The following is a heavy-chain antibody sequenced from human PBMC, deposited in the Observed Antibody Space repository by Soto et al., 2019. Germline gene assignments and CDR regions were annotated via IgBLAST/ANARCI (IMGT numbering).Heavy chain of an antibody. D-gene: IGHD1-1*01. CDR2: INGGNGHT. CDR1: GYTFSTYA. Sequence: ASVKVSCKASGYTFSTYALHWVRQAPGQGLEWMGWINGGNGHTRYSQKFKDRVTVSRDTPASTAYMELSGLRSEDTAVYYCARGKGMEENYYYYGMDVWGQGTTVTVSS. J-gene: IGHJ6*02. V-gene: IGHV1-3*01. CDR3: ARGKGMEENYYYYGMDV.